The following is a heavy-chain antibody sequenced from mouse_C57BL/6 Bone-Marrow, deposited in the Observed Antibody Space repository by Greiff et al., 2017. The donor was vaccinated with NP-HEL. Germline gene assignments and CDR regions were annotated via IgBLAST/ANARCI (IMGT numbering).Heavy chain of an antibody. V-gene: IGHV2-2*01. CDR3: ATYYYGSSYVWYFDV. J-gene: IGHJ1*03. D-gene: IGHD1-1*01. CDR1: GFSLTSYG. CDR2: IWSGGST. Sequence: VQGVESGPGLVQPSQSLSITCTVSGFSLTSYGVHWVRQSPGKGLEWLGVIWSGGSTDYNAAFISRLSISKDNSKSQVFFKMNSLQADDTAIYYCATYYYGSSYVWYFDVWGTGTTVTVSS.